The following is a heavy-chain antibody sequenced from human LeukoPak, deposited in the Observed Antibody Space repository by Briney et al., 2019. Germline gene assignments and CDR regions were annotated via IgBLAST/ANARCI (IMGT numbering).Heavy chain of an antibody. D-gene: IGHD6-19*01. J-gene: IGHJ6*02. CDR2: FVPENDET. V-gene: IGHV1-24*01. CDR1: GYTLIELS. CDR3: ATAPRAASVAVALPDHYYYGMDV. Sequence: ASVKVSCKVSGYTLIELSMHWVRQAPGKGLEWMGGFVPENDETVYAQKFQGRVTMTEDISTDTAYMELSSLRSEDTAVYYCATAPRAASVAVALPDHYYYGMDVWGRGTTVTVSS.